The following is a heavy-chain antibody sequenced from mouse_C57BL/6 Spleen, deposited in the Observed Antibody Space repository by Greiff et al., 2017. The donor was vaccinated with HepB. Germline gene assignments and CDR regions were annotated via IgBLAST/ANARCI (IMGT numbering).Heavy chain of an antibody. V-gene: IGHV5-4*01. Sequence: EVQLVESGGGLVKPGGSLKLSCAASGFTFSSYAMSWVRQTPEKRLEWVATISDGGSYTYYPDNVKGRFTISRDNAENNLYLQMSHLKSEDTAMYYCARELTGLYYFDYWGQGTTLTVSS. D-gene: IGHD4-1*01. CDR2: ISDGGSYT. J-gene: IGHJ2*01. CDR1: GFTFSSYA. CDR3: ARELTGLYYFDY.